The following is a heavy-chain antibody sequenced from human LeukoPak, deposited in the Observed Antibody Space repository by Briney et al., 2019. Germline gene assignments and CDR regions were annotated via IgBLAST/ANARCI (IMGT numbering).Heavy chain of an antibody. D-gene: IGHD3-3*01. CDR2: ISWNSGSI. CDR1: GFTFDDYA. CDR3: AKGFLESSYGMDV. Sequence: GGSLRLSCATSGFTFDDYAIHWVRQAPGKGLEWASGISWNSGSIGYADSVKGRFTISRDNAKNSLYLQMNGLRAEDTALYYCAKGFLESSYGMDVWGQGTTVTVSS. J-gene: IGHJ6*02. V-gene: IGHV3-9*01.